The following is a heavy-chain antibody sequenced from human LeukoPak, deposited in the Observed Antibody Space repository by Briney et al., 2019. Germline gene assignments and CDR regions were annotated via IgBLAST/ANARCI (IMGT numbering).Heavy chain of an antibody. D-gene: IGHD3-16*01. Sequence: GGSLRLSCAASGFPFSTYGMHWLRQAPGKGLEWVAVIWFDGSNKYYADSVKGRFTISRDNSKNTLYLQMDSLRAEDTAVYYCASAVGPFDYWGQGILVTVSS. CDR2: IWFDGSNK. CDR3: ASAVGPFDY. CDR1: GFPFSTYG. V-gene: IGHV3-33*03. J-gene: IGHJ4*02.